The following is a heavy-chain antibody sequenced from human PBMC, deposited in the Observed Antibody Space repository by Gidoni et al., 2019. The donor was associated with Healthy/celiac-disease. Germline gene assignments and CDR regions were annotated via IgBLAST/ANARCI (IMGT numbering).Heavy chain of an antibody. CDR1: GGSISSGSYY. CDR3: ARGGTRGLYWYFDL. V-gene: IGHV4-61*02. Sequence: QVQLQESGPGLVKPSQTLSLTCTVSGGSISSGSYYWSWIRQPAGKGLEWIGRIYTSGSTNYNPSLKSRVTISVDTSKNQFSLKLSSVTAADTAVYYCARGGTRGLYWYFDLWGRGTLVTVSS. J-gene: IGHJ2*01. D-gene: IGHD1-1*01. CDR2: IYTSGST.